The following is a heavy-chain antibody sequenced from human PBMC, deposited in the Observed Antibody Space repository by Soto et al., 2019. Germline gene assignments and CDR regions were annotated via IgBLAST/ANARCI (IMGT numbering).Heavy chain of an antibody. CDR1: GFTFVDYA. J-gene: IGHJ4*02. V-gene: IGHV3-49*03. Sequence: PGGSLRLSCTASGFTFVDYAMSWFRQAPGKGLEWVGFIRSKAYGGTTEYAASVKGRFTISRDDSKSIAYLQMNSLKTEDTAVYYCTRDRGYSYGHLFDYWGQGTLVTVS. D-gene: IGHD5-18*01. CDR3: TRDRGYSYGHLFDY. CDR2: IRSKAYGGTT.